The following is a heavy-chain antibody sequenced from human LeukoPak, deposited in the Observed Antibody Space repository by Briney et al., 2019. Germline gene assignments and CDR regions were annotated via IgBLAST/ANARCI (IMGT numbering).Heavy chain of an antibody. V-gene: IGHV4-61*01. D-gene: IGHD1-26*01. CDR1: GGSVSSGSVSSFY. CDR2: IYHTGST. CDR3: ARGLQWKPLDY. J-gene: IGHJ4*02. Sequence: SETLSLTCTVSGGSVSSGSVSSFYWYWIRQPPGKGLEYIGCIYHTGSTNYNPSLKSRVTISVDTSKNQFSLNLKSVTAADTAVYFCARGLQWKPLDYWGQGTLVAVSS.